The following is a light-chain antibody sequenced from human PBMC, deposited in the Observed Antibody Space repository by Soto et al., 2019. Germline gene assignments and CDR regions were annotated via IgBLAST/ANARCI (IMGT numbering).Light chain of an antibody. Sequence: EIVLTQSPGTLSLSPGERATLSCRASQSVSSTYLAWYQQKPGQAPRLLIYGASSRVTGIPDRFSGSGSGTDFTLTISRLEPEDFAVYFCQQYGSSPYTFGQGTKLES. J-gene: IGKJ2*01. CDR3: QQYGSSPYT. V-gene: IGKV3-20*01. CDR2: GAS. CDR1: QSVSSTY.